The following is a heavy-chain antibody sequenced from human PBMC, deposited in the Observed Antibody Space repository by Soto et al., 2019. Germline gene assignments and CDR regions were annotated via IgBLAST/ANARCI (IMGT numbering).Heavy chain of an antibody. D-gene: IGHD4-17*01. V-gene: IGHV3-48*03. CDR2: ISSLGNTI. Sequence: GGSLRLSCAASGFSFSSFPMNWVRQAPGRGLEWVAYISSLGNTINYADSLGGRFSVSRDNDKNILYLQMDSLRAEDTAVYFCARDGTFGQYGDTNTYYXDSWGQGTLVTVSS. CDR1: GFSFSSFP. J-gene: IGHJ4*02. CDR3: ARDGTFGQYGDTNTYYXDS.